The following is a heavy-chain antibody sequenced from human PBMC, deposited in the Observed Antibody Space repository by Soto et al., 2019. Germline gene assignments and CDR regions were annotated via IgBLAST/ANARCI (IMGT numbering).Heavy chain of an antibody. CDR3: ARDRSGSYYPSFFDY. Sequence: QVQLQESGPGLVKPSETLSLTCTVSGGSISSYYWSWIRQPPGKGLEWIGYMYFRGSTNYNPSLNSRVTIXXDXSXXQFSLKLSSVTAADTAVYYCARDRSGSYYPSFFDYWGQGSLVTVSS. CDR2: MYFRGST. CDR1: GGSISSYY. V-gene: IGHV4-59*01. D-gene: IGHD1-26*01. J-gene: IGHJ4*02.